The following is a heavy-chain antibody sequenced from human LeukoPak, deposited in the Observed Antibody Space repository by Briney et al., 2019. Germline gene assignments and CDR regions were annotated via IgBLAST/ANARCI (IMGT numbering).Heavy chain of an antibody. CDR3: ARADCSSTSCLNAFDI. V-gene: IGHV1-2*06. J-gene: IGHJ3*02. D-gene: IGHD2-2*01. CDR2: INPNSGGT. Sequence: ASVKVSCKASGYTFIGYYMHLVRQAPGQGLEWVGRINPNSGGTNYAQKFQGRVTMTRDTSISTAYMELSRLRSDDTAVYYCARADCSSTSCLNAFDIWGQGTMVTVSS. CDR1: GYTFIGYY.